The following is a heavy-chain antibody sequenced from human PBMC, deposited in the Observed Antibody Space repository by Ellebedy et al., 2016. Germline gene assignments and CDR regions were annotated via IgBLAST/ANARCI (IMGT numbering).Heavy chain of an antibody. CDR3: ATRRYGNSDI. CDR1: GFPFVDYD. V-gene: IGHV3-53*01. J-gene: IGHJ3*02. CDR2: LYSDGKT. Sequence: GGSLRLXXAASGFPFVDYDMNWVRQAPGKGLEWVSLLYSDGKTYYADSVKGRFTISRDNSKNTLYLQMNSLRAEDTAVYYCATRRYGNSDIWGLGTTVTVSS. D-gene: IGHD4-11*01.